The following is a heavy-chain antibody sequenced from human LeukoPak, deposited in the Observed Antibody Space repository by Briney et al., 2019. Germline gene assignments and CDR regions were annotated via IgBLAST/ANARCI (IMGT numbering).Heavy chain of an antibody. V-gene: IGHV3-23*01. Sequence: GGSLRLSCAASGFIFSYYAMSWVRQAPGSGLEWVSPISGSDGSTYYADSVKGRFTISRDNSKNTLYLQMNSLRAEDTAVYYCAKDQSSSSHNWFDPWGQGTLVTVSS. CDR3: AKDQSSSSHNWFDP. CDR2: ISGSDGST. J-gene: IGHJ5*02. D-gene: IGHD6-6*01. CDR1: GFIFSYYA.